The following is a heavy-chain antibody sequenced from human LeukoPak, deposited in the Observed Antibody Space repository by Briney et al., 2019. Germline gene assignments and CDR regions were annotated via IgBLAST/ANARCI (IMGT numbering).Heavy chain of an antibody. V-gene: IGHV3-23*01. CDR1: GITLSNYG. Sequence: PGGSLRLSCAASGITLSNYGMTWVRQAPGKGLEWVAGISDTGGRTNYADSVKGRFTISRDNSRNTLYLEMNSLRAEDTAVYYCTKWSGFGNDWGQGTLVTVSS. J-gene: IGHJ4*02. CDR2: ISDTGGRT. CDR3: TKWSGFGND. D-gene: IGHD3-10*01.